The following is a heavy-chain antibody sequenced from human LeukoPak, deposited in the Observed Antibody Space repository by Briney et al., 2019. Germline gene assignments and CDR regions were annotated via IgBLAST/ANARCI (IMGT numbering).Heavy chain of an antibody. J-gene: IGHJ4*02. CDR3: AKGHYDSSGYYYAFDY. CDR2: ISGSGGST. D-gene: IGHD3-22*01. V-gene: IGHV3-23*01. CDR1: GFTFSSYA. Sequence: GGSLRLSCAASGFTFSSYAMSWVRQAPGKGLEWVSAISGSGGSTYYADSVKSRFTISRDSSKNTLYLQMNSLRAEDTAVYYCAKGHYDSSGYYYAFDYWGQGTLVTVSS.